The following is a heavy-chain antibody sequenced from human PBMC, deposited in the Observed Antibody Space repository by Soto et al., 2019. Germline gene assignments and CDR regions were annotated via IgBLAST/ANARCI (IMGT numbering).Heavy chain of an antibody. CDR2: IYYSGST. CDR1: GFSLGRYY. J-gene: IGHJ5*02. Sequence: SETLSLTWTLAGFSLGRYYWSWIRPPPGKGLEWIGYIYYSGSTNYNPSLKSRVTISVDTSKNQFSLKLSSVTAADTAVYYCARSVFPWGQGTLVTVSS. CDR3: ARSVFP. V-gene: IGHV4-59*01.